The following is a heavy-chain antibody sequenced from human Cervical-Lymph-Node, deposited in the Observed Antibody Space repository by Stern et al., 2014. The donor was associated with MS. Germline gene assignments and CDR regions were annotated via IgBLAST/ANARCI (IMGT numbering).Heavy chain of an antibody. D-gene: IGHD1-26*01. CDR2: ISHDGSNK. J-gene: IGHJ6*02. Sequence: VQLVESGGGVVQPGRSLRLSCAASGFTFSSYGMHWVRQAPGKGLEWVAVISHDGSNKYYADSVKGRFTISRDNSKNTLYLQMNSLRAEDTAVYYCAKDSEWELPNYYGMDVWGQGTTVTVSS. CDR1: GFTFSSYG. V-gene: IGHV3-30*18. CDR3: AKDSEWELPNYYGMDV.